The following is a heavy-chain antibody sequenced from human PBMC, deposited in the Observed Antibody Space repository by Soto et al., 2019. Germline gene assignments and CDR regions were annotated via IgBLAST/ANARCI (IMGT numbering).Heavy chain of an antibody. V-gene: IGHV4-59*01. CDR1: GGSISSYY. Sequence: PSEILSLTCNVSGGSISSYYWGWIRQPQGKGLEWIVYIYYSGSTNYNPSLKSRVTISVDTSKNQFSLKLSSVTAADTAVYYCARLWGWYFDYWGQGTLVTVS. J-gene: IGHJ4*02. CDR3: ARLWGWYFDY. D-gene: IGHD2-21*01. CDR2: IYYSGST.